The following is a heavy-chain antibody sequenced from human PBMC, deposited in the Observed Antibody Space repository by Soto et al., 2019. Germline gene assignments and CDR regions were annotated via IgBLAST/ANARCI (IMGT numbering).Heavy chain of an antibody. V-gene: IGHV4-59*01. Sequence: SETLSLTCTVSGGSISSYYWSWIRQPPGKGLEWIGYIYSIGSTNYSPSLKSRVSMSLDTSKNQFSLKLRSVTAADTAVYYCARTYYFDSSGFGWGQGTLVTISS. D-gene: IGHD3-22*01. CDR1: GGSISSYY. CDR2: IYSIGST. CDR3: ARTYYFDSSGFG. J-gene: IGHJ4*02.